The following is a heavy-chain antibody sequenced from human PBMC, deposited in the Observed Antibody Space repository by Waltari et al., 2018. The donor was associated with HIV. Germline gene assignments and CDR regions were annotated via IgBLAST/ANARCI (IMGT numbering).Heavy chain of an antibody. CDR1: NFTISHRP. CDR3: ATGVRYYGP. V-gene: IGHV3-66*03. J-gene: IGHJ5*02. Sequence: EVLLTESGGRLIQTGGSLGLSCVASNFTISHRPVTWVRQASGGPLEWVAVIYPYSPTHYADSVRGRFTISRVRSRTSVLLLMNGLFADDTAIYYCATGVRYYGPWGQGTRVTVSS. D-gene: IGHD3-10*01. CDR2: IYPYSPT.